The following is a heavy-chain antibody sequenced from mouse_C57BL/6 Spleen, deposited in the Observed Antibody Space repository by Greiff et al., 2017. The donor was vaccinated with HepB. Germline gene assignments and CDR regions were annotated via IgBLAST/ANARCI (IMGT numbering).Heavy chain of an antibody. Sequence: VQLQQPGPELVQPGASVKLSCKASGYTFTSYWMHWVKQRPGQGLEWLGNINPSNGGTNYTAKFKSKATLTVDNSSSTAYMQLSSLTSEDAADYECARVTTVVAREYFDVWGTGTTVTVSS. CDR2: INPSNGGT. CDR3: ARVTTVVAREYFDV. D-gene: IGHD1-1*01. CDR1: GYTFTSYW. J-gene: IGHJ1*03. V-gene: IGHV1-53*01.